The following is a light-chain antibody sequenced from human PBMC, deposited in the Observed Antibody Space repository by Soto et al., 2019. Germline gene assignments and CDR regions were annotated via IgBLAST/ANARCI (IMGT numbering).Light chain of an antibody. CDR3: LLSFGGVQRV. CDR1: TGAVTSGHY. V-gene: IGLV7-46*01. J-gene: IGLJ2*01. Sequence: QAVVTQEPSVTVSPGGKVTLTCGSSTGAVTSGHYPYWFQQKPGQVPTTLIYDTNNRHSWTPARFSGSLLGGKAALILSGAPAENEAEYYCLLSFGGVQRVFGGGTKLTVL. CDR2: DTN.